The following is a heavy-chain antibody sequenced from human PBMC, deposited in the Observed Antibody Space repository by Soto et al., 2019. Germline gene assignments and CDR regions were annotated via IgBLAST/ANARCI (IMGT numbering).Heavy chain of an antibody. CDR1: GGSFSNSY. CDR2: IYNSGST. D-gene: IGHD3-9*01. Sequence: QVQLQESGPGLVKPSETLSLTCTVSGGSFSNSYWSWVRQAPGKGLEWIGYIYNSGSTNYNPSLKSRFTISLDTSRNQFSRKLISVTAADTAVYYCARRFFFDTLTGYYRGDGMDVWGPGATVTVSS. J-gene: IGHJ6*02. V-gene: IGHV4-59*01. CDR3: ARRFFFDTLTGYYRGDGMDV.